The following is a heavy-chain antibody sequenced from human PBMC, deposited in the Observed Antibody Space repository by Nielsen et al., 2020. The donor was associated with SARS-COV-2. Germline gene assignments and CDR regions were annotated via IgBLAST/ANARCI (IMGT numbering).Heavy chain of an antibody. D-gene: IGHD4-17*01. CDR3: TTESAPYYGDYVDY. Sequence: GESLKISCAASGFTFSNAWMSWVRQAPGKGLEWVGRIKSKTDGGTTDYAAPVKGRFTISRDDSKNTLYLQMNSLKTEDTAVYYCTTESAPYYGDYVDYWGQGTLVTVSS. J-gene: IGHJ4*02. CDR1: GFTFSNAW. CDR2: IKSKTDGGTT. V-gene: IGHV3-15*01.